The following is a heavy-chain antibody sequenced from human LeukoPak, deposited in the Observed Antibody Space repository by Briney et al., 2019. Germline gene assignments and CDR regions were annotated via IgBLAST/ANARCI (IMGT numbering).Heavy chain of an antibody. CDR2: VNRDGSET. V-gene: IGHV3-7*03. CDR3: ARNNGMDV. J-gene: IGHJ6*02. CDR1: GFTFSTYA. Sequence: GGSLRLSCVGSGFTFSTYAMNWVRQVPGRGPEWVANVNRDGSETYYLDSVKGRFTISKDNAKNSLYLQMNSLRAEDTALYHCARNNGMDVWGQGTTVIVSS.